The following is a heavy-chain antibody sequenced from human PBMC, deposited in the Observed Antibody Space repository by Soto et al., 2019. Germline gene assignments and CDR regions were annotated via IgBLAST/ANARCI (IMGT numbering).Heavy chain of an antibody. J-gene: IGHJ3*02. Sequence: PGESLKISCKGSGYSFTSYWIGWVRQMPGKGLEWMGIIYPGDSDTRYSPSFQGQVTISADKSISTAYLQWSSLKASDTAMYYCAGHSYDSSGYTGPADAFDIWGQGTMVTVSS. CDR3: AGHSYDSSGYTGPADAFDI. CDR1: GYSFTSYW. CDR2: IYPGDSDT. V-gene: IGHV5-51*01. D-gene: IGHD3-22*01.